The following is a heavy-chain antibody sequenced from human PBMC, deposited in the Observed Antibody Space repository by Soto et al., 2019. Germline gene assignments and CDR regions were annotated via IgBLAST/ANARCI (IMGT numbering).Heavy chain of an antibody. J-gene: IGHJ3*02. CDR2: ISGSGGST. CDR1: GFTFSSYA. CDR3: AKGDYDFWSGYTLWYAFDI. D-gene: IGHD3-3*01. Sequence: GGSLRLSCAASGFTFSSYAMSWVRQAPGKGLEWVSAISGSGGSTYYADSVKGRFTISRDNSKNTLYLQMNSLRAEDTAVYYCAKGDYDFWSGYTLWYAFDIWGQGTMVTVSS. V-gene: IGHV3-23*01.